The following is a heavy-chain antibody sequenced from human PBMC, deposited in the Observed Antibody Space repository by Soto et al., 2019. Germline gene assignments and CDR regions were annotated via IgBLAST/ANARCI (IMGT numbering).Heavy chain of an antibody. CDR1: VFTFTSYA. CDR2: ISGSGGST. D-gene: IGHD1-1*01. Sequence: GGSLRLSCAASVFTFTSYAMSWVRQAPGKGLEWVSTISGSGGSTYYADSVKGRFTISRDNSKNTLYLQMNSLRAEDTAVYYCAKGEGGSRNFYYYYGMDVWGQGTTVTAP. CDR3: AKGEGGSRNFYYYYGMDV. J-gene: IGHJ6*02. V-gene: IGHV3-23*01.